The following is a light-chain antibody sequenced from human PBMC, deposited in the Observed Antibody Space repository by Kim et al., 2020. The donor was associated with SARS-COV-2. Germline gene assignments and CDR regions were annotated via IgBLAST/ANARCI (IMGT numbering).Light chain of an antibody. V-gene: IGLV1-51*01. Sequence: QSVLTQPPSVSAAPGQKVTISCSGSSFNIGNNYVSWYQQLPGTAPKLLIYDNNKRPSGIPDRFSGSKSGTSATLGITGLQTGDEADYYCGTWDSSLSGLVFGGGTQLTVL. CDR2: DNN. CDR1: SFNIGNNY. J-gene: IGLJ3*02. CDR3: GTWDSSLSGLV.